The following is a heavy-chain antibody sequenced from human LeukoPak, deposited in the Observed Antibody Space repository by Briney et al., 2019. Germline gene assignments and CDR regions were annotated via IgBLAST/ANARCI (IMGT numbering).Heavy chain of an antibody. CDR3: ARRAPYSYEWSTLDY. V-gene: IGHV4-59*08. Sequence: SETLSLTCTVSGGSISSYYWNWIRQPPGKGLEWIGYIYYSGFTNYNPSLKSRVTISVDTSKNQFSLKLSSVTAADTAVYYCARRAPYSYEWSTLDYWGQGTLVTVSS. J-gene: IGHJ4*02. D-gene: IGHD5-18*01. CDR2: IYYSGFT. CDR1: GGSISSYY.